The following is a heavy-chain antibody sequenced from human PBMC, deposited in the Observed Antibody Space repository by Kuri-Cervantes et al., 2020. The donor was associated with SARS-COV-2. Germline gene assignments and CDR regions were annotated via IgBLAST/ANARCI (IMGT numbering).Heavy chain of an antibody. D-gene: IGHD3-3*01. Sequence: GGSLRLSCAVSGFTFSSYWMSWVRQAPGKGLEWVANIKQDGSEKYYVDSVKGRFTISRDNAKNSLYLQMNSLRAEDTAVYYCTTDMANSIFGVVTDLDYWGQGTLVTVSS. CDR3: TTDMANSIFGVVTDLDY. CDR2: IKQDGSEK. V-gene: IGHV3-7*05. J-gene: IGHJ4*02. CDR1: GFTFSSYW.